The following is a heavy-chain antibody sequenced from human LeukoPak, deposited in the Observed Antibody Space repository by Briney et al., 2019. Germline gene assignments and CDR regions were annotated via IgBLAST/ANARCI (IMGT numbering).Heavy chain of an antibody. CDR2: ISSSGTYI. CDR1: GFTFSNYG. V-gene: IGHV3-21*01. J-gene: IGHJ2*01. CDR3: ARPRGWERRWYFDL. D-gene: IGHD1-26*01. Sequence: GGSLRLSCAASGFTFSNYGMNWVRQAPGQGLEWVSSISSSGTYIYYVDSMKGRFTISRDNAKNSLYLQMDSLRAEDTAVYYCARPRGWERRWYFDLWGRGTLVTVSS.